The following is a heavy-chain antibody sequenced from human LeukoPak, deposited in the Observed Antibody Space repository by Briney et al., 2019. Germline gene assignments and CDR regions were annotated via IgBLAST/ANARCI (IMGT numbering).Heavy chain of an antibody. V-gene: IGHV4-34*01. J-gene: IGHJ6*03. CDR1: GGSFSGYY. Sequence: SETLSLTCTVYGGSFSGYYWTWIRQSPGKGLEWIGEINHSGSTNYNPSLKSRVTMSVDTSKNQFSLKLSSVTAADTAVYYCARVKRWEFNFMDVWGKGTTVTVSS. D-gene: IGHD1-26*01. CDR3: ARVKRWEFNFMDV. CDR2: INHSGST.